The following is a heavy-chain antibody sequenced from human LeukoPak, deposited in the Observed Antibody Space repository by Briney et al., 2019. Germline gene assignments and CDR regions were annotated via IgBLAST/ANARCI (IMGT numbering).Heavy chain of an antibody. CDR1: GFTFISYW. CDR2: IKQDGSEK. Sequence: PGGSLRLSCAASGFTFISYWMSWVRQAPGKGLECVANIKQDGSEKYYVDSVKGRFTISRDSAKNSLYLQMNSLRAEDTAVYYCAREYPAKGNDYWGQGTLVTVSS. J-gene: IGHJ4*02. D-gene: IGHD2-2*02. V-gene: IGHV3-7*05. CDR3: AREYPAKGNDY.